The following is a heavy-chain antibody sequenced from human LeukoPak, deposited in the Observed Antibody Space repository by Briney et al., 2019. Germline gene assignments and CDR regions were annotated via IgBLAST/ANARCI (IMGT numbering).Heavy chain of an antibody. V-gene: IGHV4-4*07. Sequence: SETLSLTGTVSAGSISSYYWSWIRQPAGKGLKWIGRIYTSGSTNYNPSLKSRVTMSVDTSKNQFSLKLSSVTAADTAVYYCARVGDYVWGSYRSNWFDPWGQGTLVTVSS. J-gene: IGHJ5*02. CDR2: IYTSGST. CDR3: ARVGDYVWGSYRSNWFDP. CDR1: AGSISSYY. D-gene: IGHD3-16*02.